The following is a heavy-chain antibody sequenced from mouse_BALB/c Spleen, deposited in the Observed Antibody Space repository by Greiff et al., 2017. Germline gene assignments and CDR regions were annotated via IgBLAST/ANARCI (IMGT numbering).Heavy chain of an antibody. CDR1: GFTFSSYT. J-gene: IGHJ4*01. V-gene: IGHV5-6-4*01. CDR2: ISSGGSYT. Sequence: EVNLVESGGGLVKPGGSLKLSCAASGFTFSSYTMSWVRQTPEKRLEWVATISSGGSYTYYPDSVKGRFTISRDNAKNTLYLQMSSLKSEDTAMYYCTREDDGYAMDYWGQGTSVTVSS. D-gene: IGHD2-12*01. CDR3: TREDDGYAMDY.